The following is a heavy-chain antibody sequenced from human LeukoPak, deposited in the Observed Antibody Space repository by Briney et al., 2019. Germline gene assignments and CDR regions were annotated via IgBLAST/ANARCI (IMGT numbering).Heavy chain of an antibody. CDR2: ISAYNGNT. CDR1: GCTFTSYG. V-gene: IGHV1-18*01. CDR3: ARGSMVRGVMGY. Sequence: ASVKVSCKASGCTFTSYGISWVRQAPGQGLEWMGWISAYNGNTNYAQKLQGRVTMTTDTSTSTAYMELSSLRSEDTAVYYCARGSMVRGVMGYWGQGTLVTVSS. J-gene: IGHJ4*02. D-gene: IGHD3-10*01.